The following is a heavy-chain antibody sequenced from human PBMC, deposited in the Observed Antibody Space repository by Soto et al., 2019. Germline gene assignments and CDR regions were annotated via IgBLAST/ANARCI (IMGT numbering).Heavy chain of an antibody. CDR3: TGGADSAGWGVDF. CDR1: GFLFDSYA. V-gene: IGHV3-48*03. CDR2: ISHGGDRI. Sequence: PGGSLRLSCVASGFLFDSYAMNWVRQAPGKGLEWASYISHGGDRIYYAESLKGRITISRDNARNSLSLQMGIRSGEDSAVYYRTGGADSAGWGVDFWGQGTLVAVSS. J-gene: IGHJ4*02. D-gene: IGHD2-8*02.